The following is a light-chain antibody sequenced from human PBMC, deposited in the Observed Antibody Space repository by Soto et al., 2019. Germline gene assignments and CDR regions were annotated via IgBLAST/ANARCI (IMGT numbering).Light chain of an antibody. CDR2: DDN. V-gene: IGLV3-21*02. Sequence: SYELTQSPSVSVAPGQTARITCEEDNIGTKSVHWYQQKPCQAPVLVVYDDNDRPSGIPERFSGSNSGTTATLAISRVEAGDEADYYCQVWDSTSDLVVFGGGNKLTVL. J-gene: IGLJ2*01. CDR1: NIGTKS. CDR3: QVWDSTSDLVV.